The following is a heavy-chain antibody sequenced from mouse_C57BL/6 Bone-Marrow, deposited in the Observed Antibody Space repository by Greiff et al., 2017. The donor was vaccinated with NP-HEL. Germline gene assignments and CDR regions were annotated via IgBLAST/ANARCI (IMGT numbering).Heavy chain of an antibody. J-gene: IGHJ2*01. D-gene: IGHD4-1*01. CDR2: IYPRDGST. Sequence: VKVVESGPELVKPGASVKLSCKASGYTFTSYDINWVKQRPGQGLEWIGWIYPRDGSTKYNEKFKGKATLTVDTSSSTAYMELHSLTSEDSAVYFCARSPAGTGNYFDYWGQGTTLTVSS. CDR3: ARSPAGTGNYFDY. V-gene: IGHV1-85*01. CDR1: GYTFTSYD.